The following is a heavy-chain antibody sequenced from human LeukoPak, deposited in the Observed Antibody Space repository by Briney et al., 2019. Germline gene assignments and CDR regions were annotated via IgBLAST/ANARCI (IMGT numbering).Heavy chain of an antibody. CDR3: ASGAHSMVVVPNDAFDI. CDR1: GYTFTVNN. CDR2: INPNSEAK. J-gene: IGHJ3*02. D-gene: IGHD2-2*01. V-gene: IGHV1-2*02. Sequence: ASVKLSCKASGYTFTVNNMRWGRQGPGQGLGWMWGINPNSEAKNYAQKFPGRVKMTRHTSIRTAYMELSGLRPDDTAVYYCASGAHSMVVVPNDAFDIWGQGTMLSVSS.